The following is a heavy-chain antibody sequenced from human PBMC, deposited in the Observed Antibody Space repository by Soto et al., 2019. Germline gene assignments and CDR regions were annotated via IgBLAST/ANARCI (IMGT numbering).Heavy chain of an antibody. CDR2: ISYDGSNK. D-gene: IGHD2-2*02. J-gene: IGHJ4*02. Sequence: GGSLRLSCAASGFTFSSYGMHWVRQAPGKGLEWVAVISYDGSNKYYADSVKGRFTISRDNSKNTLYLQMNSLRAEDTAVYYCARSFTRYQPLLYMFDYWGQGTLVTVSS. CDR1: GFTFSSYG. V-gene: IGHV3-30*03. CDR3: ARSFTRYQPLLYMFDY.